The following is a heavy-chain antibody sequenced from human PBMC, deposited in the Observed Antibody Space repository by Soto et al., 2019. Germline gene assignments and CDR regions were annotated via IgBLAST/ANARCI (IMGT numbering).Heavy chain of an antibody. CDR3: AREIRWEPETLTNTEYSFAY. CDR1: GGTFSIYS. CDR2: IIPIFGTA. Sequence: ASVKVSFKASGGTFSIYSISLVLQSPLQWLEWMGGIIPIFGTANYAQKFQGRVTITADESTSTAYMELSSLRSEDTAVYYCAREIRWEPETLTNTEYSFAYWGQGPLAPVSS. J-gene: IGHJ4*02. D-gene: IGHD1-26*01. V-gene: IGHV1-69*13.